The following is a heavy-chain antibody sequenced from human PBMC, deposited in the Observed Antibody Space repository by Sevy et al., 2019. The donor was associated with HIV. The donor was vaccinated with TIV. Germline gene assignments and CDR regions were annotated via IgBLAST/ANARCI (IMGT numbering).Heavy chain of an antibody. Sequence: GGSLRLSCAASGFTFSNFGMHWVRQAPGKGLEWLADISYDGNKIYYVDSVKGRFTVSRDNSKNTLYLQKNSLRAEDTAVYFCAKDAEFCSGGRCYLGCIDYWGQGTLVTVSS. CDR3: AKDAEFCSGGRCYLGCIDY. J-gene: IGHJ4*02. V-gene: IGHV3-30*18. CDR1: GFTFSNFG. CDR2: ISYDGNKI. D-gene: IGHD2-15*01.